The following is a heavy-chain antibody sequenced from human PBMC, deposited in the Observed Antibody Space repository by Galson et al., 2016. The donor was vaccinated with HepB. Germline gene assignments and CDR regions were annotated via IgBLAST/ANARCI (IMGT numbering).Heavy chain of an antibody. CDR2: INPSGGWT. CDR1: GYSFSSYY. V-gene: IGHV1-46*01. Sequence: SVKVSCKASGYSFSSYYMHWVRQAPGQGLEWMGIINPSGGWTTYTQKFQGRVAMTRDTSTSTVYMELSSVRSEDTAVYYCAGGWRNYVVSWGQGSRVTVSS. CDR3: AGGWRNYVVS. J-gene: IGHJ4*02. D-gene: IGHD6-19*01.